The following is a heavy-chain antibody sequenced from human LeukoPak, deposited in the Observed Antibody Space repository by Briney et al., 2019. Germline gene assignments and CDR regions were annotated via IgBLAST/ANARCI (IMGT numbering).Heavy chain of an antibody. V-gene: IGHV4-59*01. CDR1: GGSISSYY. CDR2: VYYTGNT. D-gene: IGHD2-2*01. J-gene: IGHJ6*03. CDR3: ARAVDHCRSASCYEGYYYYMDV. Sequence: SETLSLSCTVSGGSISSYYWSWIRQPPGKGLEWIGYVYYTGNTNNNPYLKSRVTMSVDTSKNQFSLKLSSVTAADTAVYYCARAVDHCRSASCYEGYYYYMDVWGKGTTVTVSS.